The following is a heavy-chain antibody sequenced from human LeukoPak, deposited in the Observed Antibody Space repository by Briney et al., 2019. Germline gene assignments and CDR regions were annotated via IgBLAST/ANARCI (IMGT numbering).Heavy chain of an antibody. Sequence: GGSLRLSCAASGLTVSSNYMSWVRQAPGKGLEWVSVIYSGGSTYYADSVKGRFTISRDNSKNTLYLQMNSLRAEDTAVYYCARLGYDDYYFDYWGQGTLVTVSS. CDR3: ARLGYDDYYFDY. D-gene: IGHD3-22*01. CDR1: GLTVSSNY. V-gene: IGHV3-53*01. CDR2: IYSGGST. J-gene: IGHJ4*02.